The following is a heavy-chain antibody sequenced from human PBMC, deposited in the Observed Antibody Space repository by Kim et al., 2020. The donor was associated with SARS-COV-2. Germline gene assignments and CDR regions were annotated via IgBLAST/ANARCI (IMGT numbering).Heavy chain of an antibody. CDR3: ASVGGWEPRGAFDI. CDR1: GGSIGSYY. Sequence: SETLSLTCIVSGGSIGSYYWSWIRQPPGKGLEWIGYIYYSGSTNYNPSLKSRVTISVDTSKNQFSLKLSSVTAADTAVYYCASVGGWEPRGAFDIWGQGT. D-gene: IGHD1-26*01. J-gene: IGHJ3*02. V-gene: IGHV4-59*01. CDR2: IYYSGST.